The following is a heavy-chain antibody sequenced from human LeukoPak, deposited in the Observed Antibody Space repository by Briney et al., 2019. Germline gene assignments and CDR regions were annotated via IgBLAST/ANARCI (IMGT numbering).Heavy chain of an antibody. CDR2: IYHSGST. Sequence: SETLSLTCTVSGYSISSGYYWGWIRQPPGKGLEWIGSIYHSGSTYYNPSLKSRVTISVDTSKNQFSLKLSSVTAADTAVYYCARYGSGSYYNFDYWGQGTLVTVSS. CDR1: GYSISSGYY. CDR3: ARYGSGSYYNFDY. J-gene: IGHJ4*02. D-gene: IGHD3-10*01. V-gene: IGHV4-38-2*02.